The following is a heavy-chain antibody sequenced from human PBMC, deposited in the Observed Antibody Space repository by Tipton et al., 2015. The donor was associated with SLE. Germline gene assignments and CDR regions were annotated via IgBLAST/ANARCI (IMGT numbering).Heavy chain of an antibody. D-gene: IGHD1-26*01. CDR2: IFASGST. J-gene: IGHJ4*02. CDR1: GGSINGGSFY. V-gene: IGHV4-61*09. CDR3: ARGFGGSYSDF. Sequence: TLSLTCTVSGGSINGGSFYWSWIRQPAGKGLEWIGQIFASGSTGYNPSLQSRVTISLDTSKNQFSLRLSSVAAADTAVYHCARGFGGSYSDFWGQGTLVTVSS.